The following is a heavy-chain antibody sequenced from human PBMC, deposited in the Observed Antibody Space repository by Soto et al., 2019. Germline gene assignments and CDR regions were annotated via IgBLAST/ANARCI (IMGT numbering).Heavy chain of an antibody. V-gene: IGHV4-59*01. CDR1: GGSISPYY. Sequence: QVQLQESGPGLVKPSETLSLTCTVSGGSISPYYWSWIRQPPGRGLEWIGYVYYSGSTKYNPSLKSRVTISVGTSKNQVSLKLSSVTAADTAVYYCTRVGGYYGDYPNFDYWGQGTLVTVSS. CDR3: TRVGGYYGDYPNFDY. CDR2: VYYSGST. D-gene: IGHD4-17*01. J-gene: IGHJ4*02.